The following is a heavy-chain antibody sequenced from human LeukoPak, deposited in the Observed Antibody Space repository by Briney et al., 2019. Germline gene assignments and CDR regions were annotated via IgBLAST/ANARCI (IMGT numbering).Heavy chain of an antibody. J-gene: IGHJ6*02. V-gene: IGHV1-8*01. CDR3: ARLPGIAPYYYYGMDV. CDR1: GYTFTSYD. CDR2: MNPNSGNT. D-gene: IGHD6-13*01. Sequence: ASVKVSCKASGYTFTSYDINWVRQATGHGLEWIGWMNPNSGNTGYAQKFQGRVTMTRNTSISTAYMELSRVRSEDTAVYYCARLPGIAPYYYYGMDVWGQGTTVTVSS.